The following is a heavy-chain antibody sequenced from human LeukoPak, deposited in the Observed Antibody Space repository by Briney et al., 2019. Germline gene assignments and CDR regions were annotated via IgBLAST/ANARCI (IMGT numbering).Heavy chain of an antibody. CDR2: INWNGGST. CDR1: GFIFDDYG. CDR3: ARGDSSGWYYWFDP. J-gene: IGHJ5*02. Sequence: GGSLRLSCAVSGFIFDDYGMSWVRQAPGKGLEWVSGINWNGGSTGYADSVKGRFTISRDNAKNSLHLQMNSLRAEDTALYYRARGDSSGWYYWFDPWGQGTLVTVSS. V-gene: IGHV3-20*04. D-gene: IGHD6-19*01.